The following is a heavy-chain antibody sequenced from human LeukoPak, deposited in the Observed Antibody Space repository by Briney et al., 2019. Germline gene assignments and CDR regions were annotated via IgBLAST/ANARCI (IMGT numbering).Heavy chain of an antibody. CDR3: ARFIAAPYYFDY. CDR2: ISSSGSTI. V-gene: IGHV3-11*04. D-gene: IGHD6-13*01. CDR1: GFTFSDYY. Sequence: GGSLRLSCAASGFTFSDYYMSWIRQAPGKGLEWVSYISSSGSTIYYADSVKGRFTISRENAKNSLYLQMNSLRAGDTAVYYCARFIAAPYYFDYWGRGTLVTVSS. J-gene: IGHJ4*02.